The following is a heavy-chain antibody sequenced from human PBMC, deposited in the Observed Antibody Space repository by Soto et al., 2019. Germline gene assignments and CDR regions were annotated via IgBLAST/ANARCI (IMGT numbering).Heavy chain of an antibody. J-gene: IGHJ4*02. CDR1: GYTFSSYG. V-gene: IGHV1-18*04. Sequence: QVQLVQSAAEVRKPGASVTVSCKASGYTFSSYGITWVRQAPGQGLEWLGWINPYNDDTNYAQKFQGRVTMTTDTSTSTDYMEVMSLRADDTAVYFWARDWGSGSYLDYLDYWGQGPLVTVSS. D-gene: IGHD1-26*01. CDR2: INPYNDDT. CDR3: ARDWGSGSYLDYLDY.